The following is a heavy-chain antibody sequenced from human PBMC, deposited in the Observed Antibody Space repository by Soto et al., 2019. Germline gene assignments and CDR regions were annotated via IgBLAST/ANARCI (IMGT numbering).Heavy chain of an antibody. Sequence: GGSLRLSCAASGFTFDDYAMDWVRLAPGKGLEWVSGISWDSGYIGHADSVRGRFTISRDNAKNALYLQMNSLRAEDTALYYCAKGIGRFGDPFRKFDYWGQGTPVTVSS. J-gene: IGHJ4*02. CDR3: AKGIGRFGDPFRKFDY. V-gene: IGHV3-9*01. CDR2: ISWDSGYI. CDR1: GFTFDDYA. D-gene: IGHD3-10*01.